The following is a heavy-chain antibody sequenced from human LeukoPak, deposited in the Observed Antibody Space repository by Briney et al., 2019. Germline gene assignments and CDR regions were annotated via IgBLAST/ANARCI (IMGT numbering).Heavy chain of an antibody. CDR3: ATVNRLGGFKTGGAFDI. D-gene: IGHD7-27*01. V-gene: IGHV1-8*03. CDR2: MNPNSGNT. CDR1: GYTFTSYD. Sequence: ASVKVSCKASGYTFTSYDINWVRQATGQGLEWMGWMNPNSGNTGYAQKFQGRVTITRNTSISTAYMELSSLRSEDTAVYYCATVNRLGGFKTGGAFDIWGQGTMVTVSS. J-gene: IGHJ3*02.